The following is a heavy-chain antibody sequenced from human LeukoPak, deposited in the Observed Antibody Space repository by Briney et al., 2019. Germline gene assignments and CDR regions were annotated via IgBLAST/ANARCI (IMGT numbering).Heavy chain of an antibody. CDR3: ARVNWGGFDI. CDR1: GGSISSHY. D-gene: IGHD7-27*01. J-gene: IGHJ3*02. Sequence: LETLSLTCFVSGGSISSHYWTWIRQPPGKRLECIGDIFYTGSTTYSPSLKSRATISTETSKNQISLKLRSVTAADTAVYFCARVNWGGFDIWGQGTLATVSS. V-gene: IGHV4-59*11. CDR2: IFYTGST.